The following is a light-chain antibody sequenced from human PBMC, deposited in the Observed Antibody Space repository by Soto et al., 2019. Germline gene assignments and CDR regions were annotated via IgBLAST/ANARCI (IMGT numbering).Light chain of an antibody. V-gene: IGKV1-16*02. Sequence: DIQMTQSPSSLSASVGDRVTITCRASQDISNHLAWFQQKPGKAPKSLISAASSLQSGVPSKFSGSRSGTDCTLTISSLQPEYFATYYCQQYNSYPVSFGGGTKVEIK. CDR1: QDISNH. J-gene: IGKJ4*01. CDR2: AAS. CDR3: QQYNSYPVS.